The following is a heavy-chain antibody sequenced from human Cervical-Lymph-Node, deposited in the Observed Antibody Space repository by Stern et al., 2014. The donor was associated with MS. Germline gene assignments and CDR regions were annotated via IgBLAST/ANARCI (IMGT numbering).Heavy chain of an antibody. J-gene: IGHJ5*02. D-gene: IGHD3-3*01. V-gene: IGHV4-31*03. CDR1: GGSSSSSSYF. Sequence: QLQLQESGPGLVKPSETLSLTCTVSGGSSSSSSYFWGWIRQPPGKGLEWIGFIDDSGSSYYNPSLKSRVTISVDTSKNQFSLKLSSVTAADTAVYYCARVRYYDFWSGYSTNWFDPWGQGTLVTVSP. CDR3: ARVRYYDFWSGYSTNWFDP. CDR2: IDDSGSS.